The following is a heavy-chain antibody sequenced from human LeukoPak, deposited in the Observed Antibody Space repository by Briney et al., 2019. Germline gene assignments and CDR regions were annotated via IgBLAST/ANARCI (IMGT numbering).Heavy chain of an antibody. CDR1: GYSFTSYW. J-gene: IGHJ4*02. V-gene: IGHV5-51*01. Sequence: GESLKISGKGSGYSFTSYWIGWVRQMPGKGLEWMGIIYPGDSDTRYSPSFQGQVTISADKSISTAYLQWSSLKASDTAMYYCVRHFDMATADYWGQGTLVTVSS. D-gene: IGHD5-24*01. CDR3: VRHFDMATADY. CDR2: IYPGDSDT.